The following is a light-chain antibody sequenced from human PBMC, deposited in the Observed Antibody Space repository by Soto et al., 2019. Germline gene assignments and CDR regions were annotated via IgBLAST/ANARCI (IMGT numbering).Light chain of an antibody. CDR3: QQYGDRPRT. CDR1: QSVPNSR. Sequence: EIVVTQSPDTLSLSPGERATLSCRVSQSVPNSRLAWYQQKPGQAPSLVISDTSIRVPTTPARFSGSVSGKEFTLTISSLASEDFAVYFCQQYGDRPRTFGQGTKVDIK. V-gene: IGKV3-20*01. CDR2: DTS. J-gene: IGKJ1*01.